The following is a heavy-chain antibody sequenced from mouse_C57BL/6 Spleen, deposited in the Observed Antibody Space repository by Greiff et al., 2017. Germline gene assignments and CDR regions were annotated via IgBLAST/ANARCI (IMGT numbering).Heavy chain of an antibody. J-gene: IGHJ2*01. CDR1: GYTFTDYE. CDR3: TRCPSYYYGRGGFDY. Sequence: QVQLQQSGAELVRPGASVTLSCKASGYTFTDYEMHWVKQTPVHGLEWIGAIDPETGGTAYNQKFKGKAILTADKSSSTAYMELRSLTSGDSAVYYCTRCPSYYYGRGGFDYWGQGTTLTVSS. D-gene: IGHD1-1*01. V-gene: IGHV1-15*01. CDR2: IDPETGGT.